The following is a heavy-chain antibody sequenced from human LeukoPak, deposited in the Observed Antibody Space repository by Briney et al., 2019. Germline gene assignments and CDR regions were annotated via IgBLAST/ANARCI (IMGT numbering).Heavy chain of an antibody. J-gene: IGHJ4*02. CDR1: GFTFSSYA. D-gene: IGHD3-22*01. CDR2: ISGSGGST. CDR3: AKQTGPVVVITYFDY. V-gene: IGHV3-23*01. Sequence: GGSLRLSCAASGFTFSSYAMSWVRQAPGKGLEWVSAISGSGGSTYYADSVKGRFTISRDNSKNTLYLQMNSLRAEDTAVYYCAKQTGPVVVITYFDYWGQGTLVTVSS.